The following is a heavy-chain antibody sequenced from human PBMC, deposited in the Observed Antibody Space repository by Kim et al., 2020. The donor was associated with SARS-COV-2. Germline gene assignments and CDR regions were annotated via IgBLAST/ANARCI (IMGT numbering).Heavy chain of an antibody. J-gene: IGHJ4*02. D-gene: IGHD5-12*01. Sequence: NPSLKGRVTISVDTSKNQFALKLSSVTAADTAVYYCARGERWLQLRAPDYWGQGTLVTVSS. V-gene: IGHV4-39*01. CDR3: ARGERWLQLRAPDY.